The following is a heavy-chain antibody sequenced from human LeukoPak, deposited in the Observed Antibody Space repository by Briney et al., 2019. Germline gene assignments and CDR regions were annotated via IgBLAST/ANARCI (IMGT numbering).Heavy chain of an antibody. V-gene: IGHV4-4*07. Sequence: SETLSLTCAVSGGSISSYYWSWIRQPAGKGLEWIGRIYTSGSTNYNPSLKSRVTMSVDTSKNQFSLKLSSVTAADTAVYYCARDALVGATTYYYYGMDVWGQGTTVTVSS. CDR1: GGSISSYY. CDR2: IYTSGST. CDR3: ARDALVGATTYYYYGMDV. D-gene: IGHD1-26*01. J-gene: IGHJ6*02.